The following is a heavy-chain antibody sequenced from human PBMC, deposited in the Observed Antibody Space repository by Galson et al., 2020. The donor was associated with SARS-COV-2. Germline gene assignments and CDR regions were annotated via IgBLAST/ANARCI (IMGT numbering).Heavy chain of an antibody. Sequence: NSGGSLRLSCAASGFPFSTYSMNWVRLAPGKGLEWVSSISTSSSYTYYVDSVKGRFSISRDNPRNSLYLQMNSLRAEDTAVYYCARDEGIPGYNYGRLYYGMDVWGQGTTVTVSS. CDR1: GFPFSTYS. V-gene: IGHV3-21*01. D-gene: IGHD5-18*01. CDR3: ARDEGIPGYNYGRLYYGMDV. J-gene: IGHJ6*02. CDR2: ISTSSSYT.